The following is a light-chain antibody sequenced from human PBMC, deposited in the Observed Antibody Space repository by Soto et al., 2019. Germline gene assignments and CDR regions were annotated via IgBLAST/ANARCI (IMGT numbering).Light chain of an antibody. CDR2: GNS. V-gene: IGLV1-40*01. J-gene: IGLJ2*01. CDR1: SSNIGAGYD. CDR3: QSYDSSLSVV. Sequence: QSVLTQPPSVPGAPGQTVTISCTGSSSNIGAGYDVHWYQQLPGTAPKLLIYGNSNRPSGVPDRFSGSKSGTSASLAITGLQAEDEADYYCQSYDSSLSVVFGGGTKLTVL.